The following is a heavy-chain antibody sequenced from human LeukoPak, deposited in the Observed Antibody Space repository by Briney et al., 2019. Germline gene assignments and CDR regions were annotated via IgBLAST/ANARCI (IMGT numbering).Heavy chain of an antibody. CDR1: GFIFNNYA. CDR2: IYSAGAT. CDR3: ARIEWERLGRAFDI. Sequence: GGSLRLSCAGSGFIFNNYAMHWVRQPPGKGLEWVSSIYSAGATHYAESVKGRFTISRDNSKNTLYLQMNSLRAEDMAVYYCARIEWERLGRAFDIWGQGTIVTVSS. V-gene: IGHV3-53*01. D-gene: IGHD1-26*01. J-gene: IGHJ3*02.